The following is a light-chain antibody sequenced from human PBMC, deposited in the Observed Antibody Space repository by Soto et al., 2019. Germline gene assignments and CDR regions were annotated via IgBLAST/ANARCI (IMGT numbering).Light chain of an antibody. J-gene: IGKJ1*01. CDR1: QTVTSTF. V-gene: IGKV3-20*01. Sequence: ELGLTQSPGTLSLSPGERATLSCRASQTVTSTFLAWYQQKPGQAPRLLIYGASRRATGIPDRFSGSGSGTDFTLTITSLEPEDFAVYYCHQYDSSRTFGQGTKVEMK. CDR2: GAS. CDR3: HQYDSSRT.